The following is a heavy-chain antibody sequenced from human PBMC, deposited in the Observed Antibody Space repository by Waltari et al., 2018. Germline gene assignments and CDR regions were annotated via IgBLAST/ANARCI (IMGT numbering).Heavy chain of an antibody. Sequence: QVQLVQSGAEVKKPGASVKVSCKASGYTFTGYYMHWVRQAPGQGLEWMGGIIPILGTANYAQKFQGRVTITADKSTSTAYMELSSLRSEDTAVYYCARGMVVGLPTSDYWGQGTLVTVSS. D-gene: IGHD2-15*01. CDR1: GYTFTGYY. CDR2: IIPILGTA. V-gene: IGHV1-69*06. CDR3: ARGMVVGLPTSDY. J-gene: IGHJ4*02.